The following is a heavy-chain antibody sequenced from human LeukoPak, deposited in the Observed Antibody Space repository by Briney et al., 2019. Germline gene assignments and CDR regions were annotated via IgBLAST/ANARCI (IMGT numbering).Heavy chain of an antibody. V-gene: IGHV4-59*01. CDR2: IYDSGST. CDR1: GGSIGSYY. CDR3: ARETDGYYGSGSYYNYYYYYMDV. Sequence: SETLFLTCTVSGGSIGSYYWSWIRQPPGKGLEWIGYIYDSGSTNYNPSLKSRVTISVDTSKNQFSLKLSSVTAADTAVYYCARETDGYYGSGSYYNYYYYYMDVWGKGTTVTISS. D-gene: IGHD3-10*01. J-gene: IGHJ6*03.